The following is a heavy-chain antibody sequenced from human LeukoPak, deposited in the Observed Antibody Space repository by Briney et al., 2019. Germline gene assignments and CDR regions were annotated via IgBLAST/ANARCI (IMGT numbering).Heavy chain of an antibody. CDR1: GGSFSVYD. Sequence: SETLSLTCAAYGGSFSVYDRSWVRQPPGKGLEWVAEINDGGGTNYNPSSERRVTTSVKKTKNQFPLQQRYMTAADKTGDYCGRGLGSKVATMGLFFMDVWGEGTTVTVSS. D-gene: IGHD5-24*01. J-gene: IGHJ6*03. CDR2: INDGGGT. V-gene: IGHV4-34*01. CDR3: GRGLGSKVATMGLFFMDV.